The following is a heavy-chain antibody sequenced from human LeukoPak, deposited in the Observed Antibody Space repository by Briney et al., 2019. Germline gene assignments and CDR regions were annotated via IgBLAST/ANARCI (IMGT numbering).Heavy chain of an antibody. CDR2: INPNSGGT. Sequence: GAPVKVSCKASGYTFTGYYMHWVRQAPGQGLEWMGRINPNSGGTNYAQKFQGRVTMTRDTSISTAYMELSRLRSDDTAVYYCARAVAGTPHEVWKSSFDYWGQGTLVTVSS. CDR1: GYTFTGYY. CDR3: ARAVAGTPHEVWKSSFDY. D-gene: IGHD6-19*01. J-gene: IGHJ4*02. V-gene: IGHV1-2*06.